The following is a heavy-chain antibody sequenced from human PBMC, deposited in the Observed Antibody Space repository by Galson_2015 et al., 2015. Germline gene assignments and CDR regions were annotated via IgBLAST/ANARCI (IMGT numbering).Heavy chain of an antibody. CDR2: WDDDK. D-gene: IGHD6-19*01. CDR3: ARIASSGWYFDY. J-gene: IGHJ4*02. Sequence: WDDDKFYSTSLKTRLTISKDTSKNQVVLTMTNMDPVDTATYYCARIASSGWYFDYWGQRTLVTVSS. V-gene: IGHV2-70*04.